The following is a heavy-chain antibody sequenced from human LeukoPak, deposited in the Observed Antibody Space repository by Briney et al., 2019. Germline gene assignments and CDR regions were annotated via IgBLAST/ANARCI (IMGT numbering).Heavy chain of an antibody. Sequence: SETLSLTCTVSGGAISSYYWSWIRQPAGKGLRWFGRIYTSGSTNYNPSLKSRVTMSVDTSKNQFSLKLSSVTAADTAVYYCARDRYYYGSGSYLFDYWGQGTLVTVSS. J-gene: IGHJ4*02. CDR2: IYTSGST. CDR1: GGAISSYY. D-gene: IGHD3-10*01. CDR3: ARDRYYYGSGSYLFDY. V-gene: IGHV4-4*07.